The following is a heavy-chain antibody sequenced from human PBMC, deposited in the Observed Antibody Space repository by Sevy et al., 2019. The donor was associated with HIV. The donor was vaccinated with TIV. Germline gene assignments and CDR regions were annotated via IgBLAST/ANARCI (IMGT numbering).Heavy chain of an antibody. CDR3: AGENAWGRGYS. Sequence: SETLSLTCTVSGGSITSLYWNWIRQPPGKGLEWIANIYYNGHINYNPSLKRRVSLSFETSKNQFSQRLSSVTAADTAMYYCAGENAWGRGYSWGQGTLVTVSS. V-gene: IGHV4-59*08. D-gene: IGHD1-26*01. J-gene: IGHJ4*02. CDR2: IYYNGHI. CDR1: GGSITSLY.